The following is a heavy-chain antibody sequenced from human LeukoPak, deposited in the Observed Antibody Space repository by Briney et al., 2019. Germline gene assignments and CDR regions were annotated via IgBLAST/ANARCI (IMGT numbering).Heavy chain of an antibody. V-gene: IGHV1-58*01. CDR1: GFTFTSSA. CDR3: AAESDYVWGSLLPDAFDI. J-gene: IGHJ3*02. Sequence: SVKVSCKASGFTFTSSAVQWVRHARGQRLECIGWIVVGSGTTNYAQTFQERDTITRDMSTSTPYMEMSSLRSEDTRVYFCAAESDYVWGSLLPDAFDIWGQGTMVTVSS. CDR2: IVVGSGTT. D-gene: IGHD3-16*01.